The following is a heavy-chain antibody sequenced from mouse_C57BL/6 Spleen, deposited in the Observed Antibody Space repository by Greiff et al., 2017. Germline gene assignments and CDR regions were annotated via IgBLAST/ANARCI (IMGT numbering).Heavy chain of an antibody. J-gene: IGHJ1*03. Sequence: QVQLKQPGAELVKPGASVKLSCKASGYTFTSYWMHWVKQRPGRGLEWIGRIDPNSGGTKYNEKFKSKATLTVDKPSSTAYMQLSRLTSEDSAAYYCARRRDYSNYDWYFDVWGTGTTVTVSS. CDR1: GYTFTSYW. V-gene: IGHV1-72*01. CDR2: IDPNSGGT. D-gene: IGHD2-5*01. CDR3: ARRRDYSNYDWYFDV.